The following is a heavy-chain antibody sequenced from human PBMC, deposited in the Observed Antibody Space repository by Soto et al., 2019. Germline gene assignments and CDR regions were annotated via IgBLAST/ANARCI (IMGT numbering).Heavy chain of an antibody. CDR1: GGSISSSSYY. Sequence: QLQLQESGPGLVKPSETLSLTCTVSGGSISSSSYYWGWIRQPPGKGLEWIGSVYYSGSTYYNPSLKSRVTISVDTSKIQFSLKLSTVTAADTAVYYCARGYCSGGSCYLGIGTWFDPWGQGTLVTVSS. V-gene: IGHV4-39*01. CDR3: ARGYCSGGSCYLGIGTWFDP. D-gene: IGHD2-15*01. CDR2: VYYSGST. J-gene: IGHJ5*02.